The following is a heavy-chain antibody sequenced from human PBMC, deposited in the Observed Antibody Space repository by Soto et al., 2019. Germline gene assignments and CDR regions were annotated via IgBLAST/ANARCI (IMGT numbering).Heavy chain of an antibody. CDR1: GYTFTNYG. CDR3: ARTVVATIRWFAP. Sequence: QVQLVQSGAEVKKPGASLKVSCKASGYTFTNYGVSWVRQAPGQGLEWMGWISAYNGNTNYAQKLQGRLTMTTDTSTSTVYMELSNLRSDDTALYYCARTVVATIRWFAPWGQGTLVTVSS. J-gene: IGHJ5*02. D-gene: IGHD1-26*01. CDR2: ISAYNGNT. V-gene: IGHV1-18*01.